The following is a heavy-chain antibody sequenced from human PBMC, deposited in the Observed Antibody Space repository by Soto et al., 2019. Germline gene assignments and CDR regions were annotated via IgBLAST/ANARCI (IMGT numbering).Heavy chain of an antibody. CDR3: ARDESRSYSLDY. CDR1: GFTVSSNY. D-gene: IGHD1-26*01. J-gene: IGHJ4*02. V-gene: IGHV3-53*02. Sequence: EVQLVETGGGLIQPGGSLRLSCAASGFTVSSNYMSWVRQAPGKGLKWVSVIYSGGSTYYADSVKGRFTISRDNAKNSFYLQMNSLRAEDTAIYYCARDESRSYSLDYWGQGTLVTVSS. CDR2: IYSGGST.